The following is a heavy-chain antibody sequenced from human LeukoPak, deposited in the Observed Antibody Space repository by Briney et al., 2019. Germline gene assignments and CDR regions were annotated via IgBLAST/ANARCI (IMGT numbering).Heavy chain of an antibody. Sequence: PSETLSLTCTVSGGSISSYYWSWIRQPAGKGLEWIGRIYTSGSTNYNPSLKSGVTMSVDTSKNQFSLKLSSVTAADTAVYYCARAMGSGSEYYFDYWGEGTLVTVSS. CDR1: GGSISSYY. V-gene: IGHV4-4*07. CDR3: ARAMGSGSEYYFDY. J-gene: IGHJ4*02. D-gene: IGHD3-10*01. CDR2: IYTSGST.